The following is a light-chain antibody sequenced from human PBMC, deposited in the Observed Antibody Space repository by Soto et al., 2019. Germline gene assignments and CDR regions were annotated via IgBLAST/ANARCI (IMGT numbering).Light chain of an antibody. Sequence: VLTQPPSVSGAPGQRVTISCTGSSSNIGAGYDVHWYQQLPGTAPKLLIYGNSNRPSGVPDRFSGSKSGTSASLAITGLQAEDEADYYCQPYDSSLSGYVFGTGTKVTVL. V-gene: IGLV1-40*01. J-gene: IGLJ1*01. CDR1: SSNIGAGYD. CDR3: QPYDSSLSGYV. CDR2: GNS.